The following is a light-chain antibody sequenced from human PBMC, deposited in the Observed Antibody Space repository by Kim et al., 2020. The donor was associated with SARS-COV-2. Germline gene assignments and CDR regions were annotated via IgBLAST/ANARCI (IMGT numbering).Light chain of an antibody. V-gene: IGLV2-11*03. CDR1: SNDVGGYKY. Sequence: PGQSVTISCTGTSNDVGGYKYVSWYQQHPGKAPKLMIYDVNNRPSGVPDRFSGSKSGNTASLTISGLQPDDEAAYYCCSSAGSYTLFGGGTQLTVL. J-gene: IGLJ2*01. CDR3: CSSAGSYTL. CDR2: DVN.